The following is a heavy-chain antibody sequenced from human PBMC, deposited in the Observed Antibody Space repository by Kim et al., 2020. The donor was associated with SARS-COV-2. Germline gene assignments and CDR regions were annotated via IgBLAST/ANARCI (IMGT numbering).Heavy chain of an antibody. CDR1: GYTFTSYG. D-gene: IGHD2-15*01. Sequence: ASVKVSCKASGYTFTSYGISWVRQAPGQGLEWMGWISAYNGNTNYAQKLQGRVTMTTDTSTSTAYMELRSLRSDDTAVYYCARGPKGGYGGRYYYYYGMDVWGQGTTVTVSS. J-gene: IGHJ6*02. CDR2: ISAYNGNT. CDR3: ARGPKGGYGGRYYYYYGMDV. V-gene: IGHV1-18*01.